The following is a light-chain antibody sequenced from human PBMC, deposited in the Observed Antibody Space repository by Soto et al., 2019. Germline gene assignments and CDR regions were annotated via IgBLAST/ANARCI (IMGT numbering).Light chain of an antibody. V-gene: IGLV3-21*02. CDR3: QVWDSSSFVV. CDR1: NIGSKS. J-gene: IGLJ2*01. CDR2: DDS. Sequence: SYELTQPPSVSVAPGQTASITCGGNNIGSKSVHWYQQKPGQAPMLVVYDDSDRPSGIPERFSGSNSGNTATLTISRVEAGDEADYYCQVWDSSSFVVFGGGTKLTVL.